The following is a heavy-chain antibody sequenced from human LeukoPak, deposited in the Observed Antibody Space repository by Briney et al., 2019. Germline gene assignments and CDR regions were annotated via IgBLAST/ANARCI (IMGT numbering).Heavy chain of an antibody. V-gene: IGHV4-30-2*01. CDR3: ARAQGGVSPYFDY. J-gene: IGHJ4*02. D-gene: IGHD2-8*02. CDR1: GGSFSGYS. Sequence: SETLSLTCAVSGGSFSGYSWSWIRQPPGKGLEWIGYIYHSGSTYYNPSLKSRVTISVDRSKNQFSLKLSSVTAADTAVYYCARAQGGVSPYFDYWGQGTLVTVSS. CDR2: IYHSGST.